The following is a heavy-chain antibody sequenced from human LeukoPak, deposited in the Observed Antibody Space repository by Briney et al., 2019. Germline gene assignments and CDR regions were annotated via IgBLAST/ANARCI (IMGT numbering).Heavy chain of an antibody. Sequence: GGSLRLSCAASGFTFSDYYMSWIRQAPGKGLEWVSYISSSGSTIYYADAVKGRFTISRDNAKNSLYLQMNSPRAEDTVVYYCARELEYDYVWGSYRYRSDAFDIWGQGTMVTVSS. CDR3: ARELEYDYVWGSYRYRSDAFDI. J-gene: IGHJ3*02. CDR1: GFTFSDYY. D-gene: IGHD3-16*02. CDR2: ISSSGSTI. V-gene: IGHV3-11*01.